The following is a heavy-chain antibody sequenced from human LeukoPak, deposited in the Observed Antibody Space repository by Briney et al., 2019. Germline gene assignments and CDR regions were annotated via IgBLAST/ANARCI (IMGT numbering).Heavy chain of an antibody. Sequence: PGGSLRLSCAASGFTFGDYDMHWVRQATGKGLEWVSAIRSIGDRFYSGSVKGRFTISRENAKNTLYLEMNSLRVGDTAVYYCERLYSSGRYANAFDIWGQGTGVTVSS. CDR1: GFTFGDYD. D-gene: IGHD6-19*01. CDR3: ERLYSSGRYANAFDI. CDR2: IRSIGDR. V-gene: IGHV3-13*01. J-gene: IGHJ3*02.